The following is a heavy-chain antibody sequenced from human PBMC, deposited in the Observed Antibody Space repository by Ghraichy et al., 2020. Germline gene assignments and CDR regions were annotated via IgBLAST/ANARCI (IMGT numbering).Heavy chain of an antibody. V-gene: IGHV3-30*04. CDR3: ARLGVWFGEEPLDI. CDR2: ISFDGSNR. Sequence: LSLTCAASGFTISSSAMHWVRQAPGKGLEWVAVISFDGSNRYYADFVKGRFTISRDTSKSTLYLQMNSLRPEDTAVYFCARLGVWFGEEPLDIWGRGTMVTVSS. CDR1: GFTISSSA. D-gene: IGHD3-10*01. J-gene: IGHJ3*02.